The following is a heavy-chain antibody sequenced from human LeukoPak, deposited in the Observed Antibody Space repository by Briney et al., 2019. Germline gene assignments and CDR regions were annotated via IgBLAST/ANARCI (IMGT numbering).Heavy chain of an antibody. Sequence: SETLSLTCAVSGGSISSSNWWSWVRQPPGKGLEWIGYIYYRGSTSYNPSLKSRVTISLDTSNNQFSLKLTSVTAADTAVYYCARSRGDSTGWYTFDYWGQGTLVTVSS. J-gene: IGHJ4*02. V-gene: IGHV4-4*02. CDR1: GGSISSSNW. CDR3: ARSRGDSTGWYTFDY. D-gene: IGHD6-19*01. CDR2: IYYRGST.